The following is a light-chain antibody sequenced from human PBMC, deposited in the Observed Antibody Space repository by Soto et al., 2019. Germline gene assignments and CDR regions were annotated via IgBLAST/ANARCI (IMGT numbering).Light chain of an antibody. V-gene: IGLV2-14*01. CDR3: SSYTSRSTLYV. CDR1: SSDVGAYKY. CDR2: EVT. J-gene: IGLJ1*01. Sequence: QSALTQPASVSGSPGQSITISCTGTSSDVGAYKYVSWYQQQPDKAPKLIIYEVTNRPSGVSNRFSGSKSGNTASLTISGLQADDEGYYYCSSYTSRSTLYVFGTGTKV.